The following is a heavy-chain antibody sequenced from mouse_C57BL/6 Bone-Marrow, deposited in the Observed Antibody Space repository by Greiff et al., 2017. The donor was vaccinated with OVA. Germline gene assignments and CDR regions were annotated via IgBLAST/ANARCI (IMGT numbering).Heavy chain of an antibody. J-gene: IGHJ4*01. CDR3: ARGGDYDSLDAMDY. CDR1: GFTFSSYT. Sequence: DVHLVESGGGLVKPGGSLKLSCAASGFTFSSYTMSWVRQTPEKRLEWVATISGGGGNTYYPDSVKGRFTISRDNAKNTLYLQMSSLRSEDTALYYCARGGDYDSLDAMDYWGQGTSVTVSS. D-gene: IGHD2-4*01. V-gene: IGHV5-9*01. CDR2: ISGGGGNT.